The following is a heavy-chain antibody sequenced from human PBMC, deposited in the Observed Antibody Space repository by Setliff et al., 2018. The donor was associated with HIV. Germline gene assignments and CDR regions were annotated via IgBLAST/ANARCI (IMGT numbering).Heavy chain of an antibody. V-gene: IGHV4-59*03. CDR3: AKSSPSIGYISGH. Sequence: SETLSLTCSVSGASISSYYWSWIRQPPGKGLEWIGYISPTGNTNYNPSLKSRVTISTDTSKNQFSLNVRSVTAADTVVYFCAKSSPSIGYISGHWGQGTLVTVSS. CDR1: GASISSYY. D-gene: IGHD5-12*01. J-gene: IGHJ4*02. CDR2: ISPTGNT.